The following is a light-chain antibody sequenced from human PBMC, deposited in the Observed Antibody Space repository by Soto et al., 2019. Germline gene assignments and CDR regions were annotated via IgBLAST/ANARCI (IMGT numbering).Light chain of an antibody. CDR2: DVT. CDR3: VSYTNSVL. Sequence: QSVLTQPASVSGSPGQSITISCTGTSSDVGGYNYVSWYQQHPGKAPKLMIYDVTNRPSGVSNRFSGSKSGNTASLTISGLQAEDEADYYYVSYTNSVLFGGGTKVTVL. CDR1: SSDVGGYNY. V-gene: IGLV2-14*01. J-gene: IGLJ2*01.